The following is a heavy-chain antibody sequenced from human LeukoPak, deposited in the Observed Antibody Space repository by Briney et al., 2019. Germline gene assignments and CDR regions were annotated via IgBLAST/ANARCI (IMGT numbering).Heavy chain of an antibody. CDR3: AKGGYCSSTSCEIHYYYYGMDV. CDR1: GFTFSSYA. Sequence: GGSLRLSCAASGFTFSSYAMSWVRQAPGKGLEWVSAISGSGGSTYCADSVKGRFTISRDNSKNTLYLQMNSLRAEDTAVYYCAKGGYCSSTSCEIHYYYYGMDVWGQGTTVTVSS. CDR2: ISGSGGST. D-gene: IGHD2-2*01. J-gene: IGHJ6*02. V-gene: IGHV3-23*01.